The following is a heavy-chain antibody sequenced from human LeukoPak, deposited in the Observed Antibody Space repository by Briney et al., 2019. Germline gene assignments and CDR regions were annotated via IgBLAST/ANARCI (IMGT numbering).Heavy chain of an antibody. CDR1: GFTVSSNY. J-gene: IGHJ4*02. Sequence: GGSLRLSCAASGFTVSSNYMSWVRQAPGKGLVWVSRIDSDGSRISHGDFVRGRFTISRDNAKNTLYLQMNSLKAEDTAVYYCAGGRDRSSLYFDSWGQGTLVTVSS. D-gene: IGHD5-24*01. V-gene: IGHV3-74*01. CDR3: AGGRDRSSLYFDS. CDR2: IDSDGSRI.